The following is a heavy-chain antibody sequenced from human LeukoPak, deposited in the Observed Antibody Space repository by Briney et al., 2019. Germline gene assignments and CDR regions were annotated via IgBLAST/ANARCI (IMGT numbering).Heavy chain of an antibody. CDR1: GGSIGSYY. Sequence: PSQTLSLTCTVSGGSIGSYYWSWIRQPPGKGLEWIGYIYFSGSTNYNPSLKSRVTISVDTSKNQFSLKLSSVTAADTAVYYCARARNRYSYADYWGQGTLVRVSS. D-gene: IGHD5-18*01. J-gene: IGHJ4*02. CDR2: IYFSGST. V-gene: IGHV4-59*01. CDR3: ARARNRYSYADY.